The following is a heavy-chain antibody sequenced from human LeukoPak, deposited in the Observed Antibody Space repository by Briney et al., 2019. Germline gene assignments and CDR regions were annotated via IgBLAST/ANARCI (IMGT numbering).Heavy chain of an antibody. CDR2: INWNGGST. CDR1: GFTFDDYA. D-gene: IGHD3-9*01. V-gene: IGHV3-20*04. CDR3: AREQYFDWLLPLDY. J-gene: IGHJ4*02. Sequence: TGGSLRLSCAASGFTFDDYAMTWVRQAPGKGLEWVSGINWNGGSTGYADSVKGRFTISRDNAKNSLYLQMNSLRAEDTAVYYCAREQYFDWLLPLDYWGQGTLVTVSS.